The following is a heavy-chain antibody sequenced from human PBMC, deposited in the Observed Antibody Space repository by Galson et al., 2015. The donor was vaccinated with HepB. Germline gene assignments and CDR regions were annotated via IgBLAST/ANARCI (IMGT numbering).Heavy chain of an antibody. Sequence: SLRLSCAASGFTFSNHWMSWVRQAPGEGLEWVASIERDGSEKHHADSVRGRFTISRDNAKNSLYLQLSSLRVDDTALFYCARGFDSPGYYFRDAFDIWGQGTWVTVSS. J-gene: IGHJ3*02. CDR2: IERDGSEK. V-gene: IGHV3-7*01. CDR3: ARGFDSPGYYFRDAFDI. D-gene: IGHD3-22*01. CDR1: GFTFSNHW.